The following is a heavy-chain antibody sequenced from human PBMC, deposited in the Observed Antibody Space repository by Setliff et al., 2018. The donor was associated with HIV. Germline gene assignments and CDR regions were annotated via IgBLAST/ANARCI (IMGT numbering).Heavy chain of an antibody. Sequence: RASVMVSCKASGYIFTYRYLHWVRQAPGQALEWMGWITPYNGNTNYAQKFQERVTITRDTSLNPVYMELRSLRSEDTAIYYCARSPLYGSSDYYIESWGQGTPVTSPQ. D-gene: IGHD6-19*01. J-gene: IGHJ4*02. CDR1: GYIFTYRY. CDR2: ITPYNGNT. CDR3: ARSPLYGSSDYYIES. V-gene: IGHV1-45*02.